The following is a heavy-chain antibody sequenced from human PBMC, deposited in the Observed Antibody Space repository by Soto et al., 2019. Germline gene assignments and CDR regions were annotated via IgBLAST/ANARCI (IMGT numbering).Heavy chain of an antibody. Sequence: ASVKVSCKASGYTFTSYDINWVRQATGQGLEWMGWMNPNSGNTGYAQKFQGRVTMTRNTSISTAYMELSSLRSEDTAVYYCARGTAMFGVVIPTPDAFDIWGQGTMVTVSS. D-gene: IGHD3-3*01. CDR3: ARGTAMFGVVIPTPDAFDI. V-gene: IGHV1-8*01. CDR2: MNPNSGNT. J-gene: IGHJ3*02. CDR1: GYTFTSYD.